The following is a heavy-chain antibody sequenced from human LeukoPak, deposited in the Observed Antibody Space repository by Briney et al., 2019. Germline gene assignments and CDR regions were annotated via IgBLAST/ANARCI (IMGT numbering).Heavy chain of an antibody. V-gene: IGHV1-2*02. D-gene: IGHD6-25*01. Sequence: GASVKVSCKASGSIFAGHFRHWMRQAPGQGPEWMGWVSPTDGSTRYAQNFQGRVTMTRDPSISTTYMELSELGSDDTAVYYCAVSVQAAAIPAFDYWGQGALVIVSS. CDR1: GSIFAGHF. CDR2: VSPTDGST. J-gene: IGHJ4*02. CDR3: AVSVQAAAIPAFDY.